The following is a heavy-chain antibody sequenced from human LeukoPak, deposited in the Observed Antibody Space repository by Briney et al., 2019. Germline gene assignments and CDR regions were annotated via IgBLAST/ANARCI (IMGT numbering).Heavy chain of an antibody. D-gene: IGHD6-13*01. V-gene: IGHV4-59*01. CDR3: ARGGGYSSSWSY. J-gene: IGHJ4*02. CDR1: GDSIRSYY. CDR2: LYHSGYT. Sequence: SETLSLTCTVSGDSIRSYYWSWIRQTPGKGLEWIGYLYHSGYTKYNPSLKSRVTISVDTSKNQFSLKLSSVTAADTAVYYCARGGGYSSSWSYWGQGTLVTVSS.